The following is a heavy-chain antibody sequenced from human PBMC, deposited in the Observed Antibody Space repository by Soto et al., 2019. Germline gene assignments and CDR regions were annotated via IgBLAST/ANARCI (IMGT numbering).Heavy chain of an antibody. J-gene: IGHJ5*02. CDR3: AREQHYYDSSGYYL. CDR2: IYYSGST. V-gene: IGHV4-31*03. D-gene: IGHD3-22*01. CDR1: GGSISSGGYY. Sequence: SETLSLTCTVSGGSISSGGYYWSWIRQHPGKGLEWIGYIYYSGSTYYNPSLQSRVTISVDTSKNRCSLELSSVPAADTAVYYWAREQHYYDSSGYYLWGQGTLVTVS.